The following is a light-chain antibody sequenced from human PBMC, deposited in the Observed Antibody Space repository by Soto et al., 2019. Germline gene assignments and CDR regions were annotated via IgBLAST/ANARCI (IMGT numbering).Light chain of an antibody. CDR3: MQGTHWPRT. V-gene: IGKV2-30*01. CDR1: QSLVSSDGNTY. CDR2: RVS. Sequence: DVVMTQSPVSLPVTLGQPASISCRSSQSLVSSDGNTYLNWFQQRPGQSPRRLIYRVSNRDSGVPDRFSGSVSVSDFTLKISRVEAEDVGVYYCMQGTHWPRTFGQGTRVEIK. J-gene: IGKJ1*01.